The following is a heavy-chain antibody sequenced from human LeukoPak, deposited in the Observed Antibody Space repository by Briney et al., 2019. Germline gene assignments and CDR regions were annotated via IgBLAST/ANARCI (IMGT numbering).Heavy chain of an antibody. Sequence: PGGSLRLSCAASGFTFSSYSMNWVRQAPGKGLEWVGFIRSKAYGGTTEYAASVKGRFTISRDDSKSIAYLQMNSLKTEDTAVYYCTRDLRYSGSYHLFDYWGQGTLVTVSS. V-gene: IGHV3-49*04. CDR2: IRSKAYGGTT. D-gene: IGHD1-26*01. CDR1: GFTFSSYS. CDR3: TRDLRYSGSYHLFDY. J-gene: IGHJ4*02.